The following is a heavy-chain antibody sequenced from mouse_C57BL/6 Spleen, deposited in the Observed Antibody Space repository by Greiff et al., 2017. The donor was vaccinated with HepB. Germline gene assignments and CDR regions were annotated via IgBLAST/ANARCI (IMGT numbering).Heavy chain of an antibody. J-gene: IGHJ4*01. V-gene: IGHV1-69*01. D-gene: IGHD1-1*01. Sequence: QVQLQQPGAELVMPGASVKLSCKASGYTFTSYWMHWVKQRPGQGLEWIGEIDPSDSYTNYNQKFKGKSTLTVDKSSSTAYMQLSSLTSEDSAVYYCARRGSSSFDYWGQGTSVTVSS. CDR3: ARRGSSSFDY. CDR2: IDPSDSYT. CDR1: GYTFTSYW.